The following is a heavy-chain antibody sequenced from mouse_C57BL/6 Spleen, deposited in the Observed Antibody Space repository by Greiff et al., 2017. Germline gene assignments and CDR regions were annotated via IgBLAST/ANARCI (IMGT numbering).Heavy chain of an antibody. CDR3: ARDEDEEDYYYGSSPNWYFDV. CDR1: GYTFTEYT. CDR2: FYPGSGSI. D-gene: IGHD1-1*01. V-gene: IGHV1-62-2*01. J-gene: IGHJ1*03. Sequence: QVQLQQSGAELVKPGASVKLSCKASGYTFTEYTIHWVKQRSGQGLEWIGWFYPGSGSIKYNEKFKDKATLTADKSSSTVYMELSRLTSEDSAVYIWARDEDEEDYYYGSSPNWYFDVWGTGTTVTVSS.